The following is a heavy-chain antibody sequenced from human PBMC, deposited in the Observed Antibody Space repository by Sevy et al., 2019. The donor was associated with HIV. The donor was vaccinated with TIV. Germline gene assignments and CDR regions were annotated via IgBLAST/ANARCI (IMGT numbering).Heavy chain of an antibody. CDR1: GGSFSGFS. J-gene: IGHJ2*01. CDR2: VNH. Sequence: SETLSLTCAVPGGSFSGFSWNWIRQPPGKGLEWIGEVNHYSPSLKSRATISLDTSKNQFSLKLHSVTAADTALYFCARGVEGVVPSPIIGLGPWAKYWSFDLWGRGTLVTVSS. D-gene: IGHD2-2*02. V-gene: IGHV4-34*01. CDR3: ARGVEGVVPSPIIGLGPWAKYWSFDL.